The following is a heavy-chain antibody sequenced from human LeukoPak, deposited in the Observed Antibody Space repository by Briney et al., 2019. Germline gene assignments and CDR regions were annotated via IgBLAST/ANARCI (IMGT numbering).Heavy chain of an antibody. CDR2: ISGSGGST. CDR1: GFTFSSYA. CDR3: AKGGEYYDILTGSVQYYFDY. Sequence: SGGSLRLSCAASGFTFSSYAMSWVRQAPGKGLEWVSAISGSGGSTYYADSVKGRFTISRDNSKNTLYLQMNSLRAEDTAVYYCAKGGEYYDILTGSVQYYFDYWGQGTLVTVSS. J-gene: IGHJ4*02. V-gene: IGHV3-23*01. D-gene: IGHD3-9*01.